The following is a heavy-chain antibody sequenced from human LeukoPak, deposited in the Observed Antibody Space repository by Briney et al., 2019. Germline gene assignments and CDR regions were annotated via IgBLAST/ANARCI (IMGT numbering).Heavy chain of an antibody. Sequence: PGRSLRLSCAASGFTFDDYAMHWVRQAPGKGLEWVSGIRWNSGSLGYVDSVKGRFTISRDNAKNSLYLEMNSLRAEDTALYYCVKDKSAITKGFFDSWGQGTLVTVSS. V-gene: IGHV3-9*01. CDR1: GFTFDDYA. CDR2: IRWNSGSL. D-gene: IGHD5-18*01. J-gene: IGHJ4*01. CDR3: VKDKSAITKGFFDS.